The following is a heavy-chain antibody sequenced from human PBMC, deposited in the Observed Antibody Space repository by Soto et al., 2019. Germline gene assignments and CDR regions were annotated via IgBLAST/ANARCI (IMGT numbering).Heavy chain of an antibody. CDR1: GGSISSGGYY. J-gene: IGHJ5*02. CDR3: ARRILTGFNWFDP. D-gene: IGHD3-9*01. V-gene: IGHV4-31*03. CDR2: IYYSGST. Sequence: PSETLSLTCTVSGGSISSGGYYWSWIRQHPGKGLEWIGYIYYSGSTYYNPSLKSRVTISVDTSKNQFSLKLSSVTAADTAVYYCARRILTGFNWFDPWGQGTLVTVSS.